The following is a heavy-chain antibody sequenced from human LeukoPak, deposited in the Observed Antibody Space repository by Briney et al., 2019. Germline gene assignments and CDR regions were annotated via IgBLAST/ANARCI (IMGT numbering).Heavy chain of an antibody. Sequence: SETLSLTCTVSGGPINSDYWNWLRQPPGQGLEWIGYIYSSGSTNYNPSLNSRVSISLDTSKNQLSLKLGSVTAAVTAVYYCARGAGRWAIWGQGTMVTVSS. J-gene: IGHJ3*02. V-gene: IGHV4-59*01. D-gene: IGHD4-23*01. CDR2: IYSSGST. CDR1: GGPINSDY. CDR3: ARGAGRWAI.